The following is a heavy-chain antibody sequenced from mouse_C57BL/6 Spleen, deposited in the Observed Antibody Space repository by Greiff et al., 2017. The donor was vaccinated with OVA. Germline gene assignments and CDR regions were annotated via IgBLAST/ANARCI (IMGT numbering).Heavy chain of an antibody. CDR2: IHPNSGST. D-gene: IGHD2-3*01. Sequence: QVQLQQPGAELVKPGASVKLSCKASGYTFTSYWMHWVKQRPGQGLEWIGMIHPNSGSTNYNEKFKSKATLTVDKSSSTAYMQLSSLTSEDSAVYYSARDGGYWSFDVGGTGTTVTVSS. V-gene: IGHV1-64*01. J-gene: IGHJ1*03. CDR3: ARDGGYWSFDV. CDR1: GYTFTSYW.